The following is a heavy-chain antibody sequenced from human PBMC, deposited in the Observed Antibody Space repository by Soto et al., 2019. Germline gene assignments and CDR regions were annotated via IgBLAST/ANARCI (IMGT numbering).Heavy chain of an antibody. CDR3: TSITPKLGPHPFDPNFDY. J-gene: IGHJ4*02. V-gene: IGHV3-73*01. CDR2: IRSKANSYAT. D-gene: IGHD7-27*01. Sequence: GGSLRLSCAASGFTFSGSAMHWVRQASGKGLEWVGRIRSKANSYATAYAASVKGRFTISRDDSKNTAYLQMNSLKTEDTAVYYCTSITPKLGPHPFDPNFDYWGQGTLVTVSS. CDR1: GFTFSGSA.